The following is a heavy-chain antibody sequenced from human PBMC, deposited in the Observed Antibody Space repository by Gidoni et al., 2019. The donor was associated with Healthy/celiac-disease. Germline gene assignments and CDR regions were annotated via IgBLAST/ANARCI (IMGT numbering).Heavy chain of an antibody. CDR1: GGSISSSSYY. D-gene: IGHD3-3*01. J-gene: IGHJ4*02. Sequence: QLQLQESGPGLVQPSETLSLTCTVSGGSISSSSYYWGWIRQPPGKGLEWIGSIYYSGSTYYNPCLKSRVTISVDTSKNQFSLKLSSVTAADTAVYYCARHANVDFWSGYSHFDYWGQGTLVTVSS. V-gene: IGHV4-39*01. CDR2: IYYSGST. CDR3: ARHANVDFWSGYSHFDY.